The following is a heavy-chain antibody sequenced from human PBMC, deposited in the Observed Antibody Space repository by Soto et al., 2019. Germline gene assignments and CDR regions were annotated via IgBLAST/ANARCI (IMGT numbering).Heavy chain of an antibody. Sequence: ASVKVSCKASGYTLTLYAMHWVRQAPGQRLEWMGWINAANGNTKSSQKFQGRVTFTRDTSASTGYMELSTLNSADTAVYYCARDQRRDYDFWSGYSQGFDYWGQGTPVTAPQ. CDR1: GYTLTLYA. J-gene: IGHJ4*02. CDR3: ARDQRRDYDFWSGYSQGFDY. CDR2: INAANGNT. V-gene: IGHV1-3*01. D-gene: IGHD3-3*01.